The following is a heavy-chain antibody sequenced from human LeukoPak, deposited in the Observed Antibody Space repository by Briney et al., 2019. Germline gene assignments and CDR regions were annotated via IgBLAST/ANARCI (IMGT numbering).Heavy chain of an antibody. CDR1: GDTFTSYG. J-gene: IGHJ4*02. CDR3: ARDSITGTTFDY. D-gene: IGHD1-7*01. CDR2: ISAYNGNR. V-gene: IGHV1-18*01. Sequence: GASVKVSCKASGDTFTSYGISWVRQAPGQGLEWMGWISAYNGNRNYAQKLQGRVTMTTDTSTSTAYMELRSLRSDDTAVYYCARDSITGTTFDYWGQGTLVTVSS.